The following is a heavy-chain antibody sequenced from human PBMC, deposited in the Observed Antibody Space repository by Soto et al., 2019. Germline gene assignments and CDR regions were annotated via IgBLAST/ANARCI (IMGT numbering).Heavy chain of an antibody. CDR2: IGGYKGNT. CDR1: GYTFTNYG. Sequence: ASVKVSCKASGYTFTNYGVSWVRQAPGQGLEWMGWIGGYKGNTNYAQKLQGRVTLTTDTSTRTAYMELRSLRSDDTAVYYCAREGYYSGSGSYSPPRYYGMDVWGQGTTVTVSS. CDR3: AREGYYSGSGSYSPPRYYGMDV. J-gene: IGHJ6*02. D-gene: IGHD3-10*01. V-gene: IGHV1-18*01.